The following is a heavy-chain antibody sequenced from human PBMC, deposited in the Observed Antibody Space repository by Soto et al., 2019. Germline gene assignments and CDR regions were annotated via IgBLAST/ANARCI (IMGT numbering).Heavy chain of an antibody. J-gene: IGHJ5*02. D-gene: IGHD2-21*01. CDR2: IYYSGST. CDR3: AFDIPAAPGALFDP. V-gene: IGHV4-39*07. Sequence: SETLSLTCTVSGGSISSSSYYWGWIRQPPGKGLEWIGNIYYSGSTYYNPSLKSRFTISVATSKNQFSLKLSSVTAADTAVYYCAFDIPAAPGALFDPLGQRTLVPVSS. CDR1: GGSISSSSYY.